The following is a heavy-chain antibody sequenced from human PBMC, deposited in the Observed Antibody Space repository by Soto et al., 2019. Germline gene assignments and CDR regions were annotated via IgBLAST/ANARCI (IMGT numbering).Heavy chain of an antibody. V-gene: IGHV4-59*01. J-gene: IGHJ4*02. D-gene: IGHD3-10*01. CDR2: VFYSGST. CDR3: ARGHGRGID. CDR1: SGSINTDY. Sequence: VQLQESDPGLVKPSETLSLTCTVSSGSINTDYWNWIRQSPGKGLEWIGYVFYSGSTSYNPSLKSRVTISIDTSKNQFSRRLRSVTTADTAVYYCARGHGRGIDWGQGTLVTVSS.